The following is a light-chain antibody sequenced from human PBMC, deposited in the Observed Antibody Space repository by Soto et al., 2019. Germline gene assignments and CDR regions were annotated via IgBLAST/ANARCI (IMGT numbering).Light chain of an antibody. CDR2: DVS. CDR3: CSYAGSSTLV. Sequence: QSALTQPASVSGSPGQSITISCTGTSSDIGSYNLVSWYRQYPGTAPKLMIYDVSKRPSGVSNRFSGSKSGNTASLTISGLQAEDEADYYWCSYAGSSTLVFGGGTKLTVL. J-gene: IGLJ3*02. CDR1: SSDIGSYNL. V-gene: IGLV2-23*02.